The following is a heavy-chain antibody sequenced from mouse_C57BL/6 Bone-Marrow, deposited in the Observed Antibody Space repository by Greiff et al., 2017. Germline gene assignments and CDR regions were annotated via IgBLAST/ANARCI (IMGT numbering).Heavy chain of an antibody. CDR1: GYTFTSYG. D-gene: IGHD1-1*01. V-gene: IGHV1-81*01. CDR2: LYPRSGNT. CDR3: AREVVITTVPRYFDV. Sequence: QVHVKQSGAELARPGASVKMSCKASGYTFTSYGISWVKQSTGQGLEWIGELYPRSGNTYYNEKFQGKATLPAAKSSSTAYMEHRRLTAEDCAVYFGAREVVITTVPRYFDVWGTGTTVTVSS. J-gene: IGHJ1*03.